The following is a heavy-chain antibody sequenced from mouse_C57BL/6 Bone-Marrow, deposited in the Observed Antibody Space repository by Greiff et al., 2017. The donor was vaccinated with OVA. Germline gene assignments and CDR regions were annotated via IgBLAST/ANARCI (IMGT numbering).Heavy chain of an antibody. CDR2: IYPGGGYT. CDR1: GYTFTNYW. CDR3: AMLIYYYGSSYAY. D-gene: IGHD1-1*01. V-gene: IGHV1-63*01. Sequence: VQLQESGAELVRPGTSVKMSCKASGYTFTNYWIGWAKQRPGHGLEWIGDIYPGGGYTNYNEKFKGKATLTADKSSSTAYMQFSSLTSEDSAIYYCAMLIYYYGSSYAYWGQGTLVTVSA. J-gene: IGHJ3*01.